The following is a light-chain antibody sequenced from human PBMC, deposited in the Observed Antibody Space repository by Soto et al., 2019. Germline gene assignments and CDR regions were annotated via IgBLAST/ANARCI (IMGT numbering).Light chain of an antibody. J-gene: IGKJ1*01. Sequence: IHMTQSPSTLSASVGDRISITCRASQSISSWLAWYQQKPGQAPKLLIYDASNLETGVPSRLSGSGSGTDFTLTISSLQTGDFATYYCQQYNSYPLTFGQGTKVDIK. V-gene: IGKV1-5*01. CDR1: QSISSW. CDR2: DAS. CDR3: QQYNSYPLT.